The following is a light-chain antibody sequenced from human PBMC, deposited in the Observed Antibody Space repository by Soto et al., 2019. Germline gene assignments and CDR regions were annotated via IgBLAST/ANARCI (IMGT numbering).Light chain of an antibody. J-gene: IGKJ1*01. Sequence: DIQMTQSPSSLSASVGDRVTITCRASRGIRDSLGWYQQKPGKAPKRLIYAAPSLQNGVPSRFSGSRSGTEFTLTISSLQPEDFATYYCLQHYDFSWTFG. CDR2: AAP. V-gene: IGKV1-17*01. CDR3: LQHYDFSWT. CDR1: RGIRDS.